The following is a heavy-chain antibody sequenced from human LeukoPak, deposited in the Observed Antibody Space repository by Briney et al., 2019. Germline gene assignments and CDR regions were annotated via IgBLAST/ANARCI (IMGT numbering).Heavy chain of an antibody. CDR3: AKDLKGYDEH. V-gene: IGHV3-7*01. CDR2: IRQDGGGQ. J-gene: IGHJ4*02. D-gene: IGHD5-12*01. CDR1: GFTFSSYA. Sequence: GGSLRLSCAASGFTFSSYATHWVRQAPGKGLEWVANIRQDGGGQYYVDSVKGRFIISRDNAKNSLFLQMHSLRAEDTAVFYCAKDLKGYDEHWGQGTLVTVSS.